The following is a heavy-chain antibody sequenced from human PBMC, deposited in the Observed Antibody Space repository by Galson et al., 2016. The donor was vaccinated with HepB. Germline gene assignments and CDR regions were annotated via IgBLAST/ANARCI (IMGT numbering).Heavy chain of an antibody. V-gene: IGHV1-18*01. D-gene: IGHD6-19*01. J-gene: IGHJ3*02. CDR3: AKISLVGYNSGWGGSFDI. CDR2: ISAYNGNT. Sequence: SVKVSCKASGYTFTTYGISWVRQAPGQGLEWMGWISAYNGNTNYAQKLQGRVTMTTDTSTSTAYMELRSLRSDDTAVYYCAKISLVGYNSGWGGSFDIWGRGTMVTASS. CDR1: GYTFTTYG.